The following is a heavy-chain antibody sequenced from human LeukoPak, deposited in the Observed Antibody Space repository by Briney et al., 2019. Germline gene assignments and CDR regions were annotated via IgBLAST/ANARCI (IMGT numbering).Heavy chain of an antibody. CDR1: GFTFSAYS. CDR2: ISGSGRSI. CDR3: ARGRYYDTSAYNYFDP. V-gene: IGHV3-48*01. Sequence: GGSLRLSCAAPGFTFSAYSMNWIRQAPGKGLEWISYISGSGRSIFSADSVRGRFTISRDNANNSLFLQMNSLRAEDTAVYYCARGRYYDTSAYNYFDPWGQGTLVTVSS. J-gene: IGHJ5*02. D-gene: IGHD3-22*01.